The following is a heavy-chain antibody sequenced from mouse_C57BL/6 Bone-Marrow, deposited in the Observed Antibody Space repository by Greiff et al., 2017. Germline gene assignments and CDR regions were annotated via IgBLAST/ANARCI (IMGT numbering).Heavy chain of an antibody. CDR3: AQLLSYAMDY. Sequence: VQLQQSGPELVKPGASVKISCKASGYSFTGYYMNWVKQSPEKSLEWIGEINPSTGGTTYNQKFKAKATLTVDKSSSTAYMQLKSLTSEDSAVYYCAQLLSYAMDYWGQGTSVTVSS. J-gene: IGHJ4*01. CDR2: INPSTGGT. D-gene: IGHD2-1*01. CDR1: GYSFTGYY. V-gene: IGHV1-42*01.